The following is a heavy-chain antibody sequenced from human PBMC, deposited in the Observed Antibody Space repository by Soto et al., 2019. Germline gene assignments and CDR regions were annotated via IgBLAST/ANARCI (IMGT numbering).Heavy chain of an antibody. V-gene: IGHV3-15*01. Sequence: PGGSLRLSCAASGFTFSNAWMSGVRQAPGKGLEWVGRIKSKTDGVTTDYAAPVKGRFTISRDDSKNTLYLQMNSLKTEDTAVYYCTTDRGYNFFPFDYWGQGTLVTVSS. D-gene: IGHD6-25*01. CDR3: TTDRGYNFFPFDY. J-gene: IGHJ4*02. CDR1: GFTFSNAW. CDR2: IKSKTDGVTT.